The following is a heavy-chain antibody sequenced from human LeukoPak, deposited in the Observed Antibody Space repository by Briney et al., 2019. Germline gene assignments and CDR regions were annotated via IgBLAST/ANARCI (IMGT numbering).Heavy chain of an antibody. CDR2: ISTGDIK. D-gene: IGHD5-18*01. V-gene: IGHV3-48*03. J-gene: IGHJ3*02. CDR3: AREDTVDAFDI. Sequence: GGSLRLSCAASRFTFSSYEMNWVRQAPGKGLEWVSYISTGDIKYYADSVKGRFTISRDNAKNSLYLQMSSLRAEDTAIYFCAREDTVDAFDIWGQGAMVTVTS. CDR1: RFTFSSYE.